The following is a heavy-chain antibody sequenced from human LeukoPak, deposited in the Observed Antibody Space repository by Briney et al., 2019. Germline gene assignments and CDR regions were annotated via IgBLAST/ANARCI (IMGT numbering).Heavy chain of an antibody. V-gene: IGHV3-30*03. CDR3: SGSYFY. J-gene: IGHJ4*02. CDR2: ISYDGSNK. D-gene: IGHD1-26*01. CDR1: GGTFSSYG. Sequence: SCKASGGTFSSYGMHWVRQAPGKGLEWVAVISYDGSNKYYADSVKGRFTISRDNSKNTLYLQMNSLRAEDTAVYYCSGSYFYWGQGTLVTVSS.